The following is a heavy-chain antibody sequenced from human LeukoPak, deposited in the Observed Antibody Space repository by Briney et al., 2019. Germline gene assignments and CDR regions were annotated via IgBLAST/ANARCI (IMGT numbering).Heavy chain of an antibody. Sequence: GGSLRLSCAASGFTFSSYSIRWVRQAPGKGLEWVAVIWYDGSNRDYADSVKGRFTISRDNSKNTVFLQMNSLRVEDTAVYFCARDRVAGHYSGMDVWGQGTTVTVSS. J-gene: IGHJ6*02. V-gene: IGHV3-33*01. CDR3: ARDRVAGHYSGMDV. D-gene: IGHD2-21*01. CDR1: GFTFSSYS. CDR2: IWYDGSNR.